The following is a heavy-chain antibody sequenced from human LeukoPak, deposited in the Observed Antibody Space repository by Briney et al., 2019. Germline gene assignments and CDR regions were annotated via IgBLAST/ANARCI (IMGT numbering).Heavy chain of an antibody. CDR3: AKTRLRWLQLFDY. CDR2: IYTSGST. Sequence: SETLSLTCTVSGGSISSSSYYWGWIRQPPGKGLEWIGRIYTSGSTNYNPSLKSRVTISVDTSKNQFSLKLSSVTAADTAVYYCAKTRLRWLQLFDYWGQGTLVTVSS. D-gene: IGHD5-24*01. CDR1: GGSISSSSYY. J-gene: IGHJ4*02. V-gene: IGHV4-39*01.